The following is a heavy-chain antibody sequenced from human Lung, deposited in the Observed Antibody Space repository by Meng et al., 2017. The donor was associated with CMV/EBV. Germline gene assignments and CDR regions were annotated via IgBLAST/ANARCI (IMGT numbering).Heavy chain of an antibody. CDR3: AREGSSSPTWAVDY. D-gene: IGHD6-6*01. V-gene: IGHV3-30-3*01. Sequence: SGFTFSSYDMHWVRQAPGKGLEWVAVISYDGSNKYYADSVKGRFTISRDNSKNTLYLQMNSLRAEDTAVYYCAREGSSSPTWAVDYWGQGTLVTVSS. CDR1: GFTFSSYD. CDR2: ISYDGSNK. J-gene: IGHJ4*02.